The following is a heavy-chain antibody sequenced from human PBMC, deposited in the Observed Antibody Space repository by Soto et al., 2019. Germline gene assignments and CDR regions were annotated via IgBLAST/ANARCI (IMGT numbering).Heavy chain of an antibody. CDR2: IYYSGST. J-gene: IGHJ5*02. CDR3: VRLPRVQYSSSWYVPVAWFDP. CDR1: GGSISSSSYY. V-gene: IGHV4-39*01. Sequence: PSETLSLTCTVSGGSISSSSYYWGWIRQPPGKGLEWIGSIYYSGSTYYNPSLKSRVTISVDTSKNQFSLKLSSVTAAGTAVYYCVRLPRVQYSSSWYVPVAWFDPWGQGTLVTVSS. D-gene: IGHD6-13*01.